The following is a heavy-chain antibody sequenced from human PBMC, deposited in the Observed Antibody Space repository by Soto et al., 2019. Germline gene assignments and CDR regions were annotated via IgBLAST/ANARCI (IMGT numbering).Heavy chain of an antibody. V-gene: IGHV1-69*13. CDR2: IIPIFGTA. D-gene: IGHD3-22*01. Sequence: SVKVSCKASGGTFSSYAISWVRQAPGQGLEWMGGIIPIFGTANYAQKFQGRVTITADESTSTAYMELSSLRSEDTAVYYCARGLSYYDSSGSTGQGYWGQGTLVTVSS. CDR1: GGTFSSYA. CDR3: ARGLSYYDSSGSTGQGY. J-gene: IGHJ4*02.